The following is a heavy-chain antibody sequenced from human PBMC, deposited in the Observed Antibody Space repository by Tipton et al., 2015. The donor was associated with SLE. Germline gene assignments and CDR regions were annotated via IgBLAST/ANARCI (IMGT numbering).Heavy chain of an antibody. D-gene: IGHD3-10*01. V-gene: IGHV1-18*01. CDR1: GYTFTNYG. J-gene: IGHJ6*03. CDR2: ISGYKGNT. CDR3: ARERLLWFGELLRDYYYMDV. Sequence: QSGPEVKKPGASVKVSCKASGYTFTNYGMSWVRQAPGQGLEWMAWISGYKGNTNYAQKFQGRVTMTTDTSTSTAYMELRSLRSDDTAVYYCARERLLWFGELLRDYYYMDVWGKGTTVTVSS.